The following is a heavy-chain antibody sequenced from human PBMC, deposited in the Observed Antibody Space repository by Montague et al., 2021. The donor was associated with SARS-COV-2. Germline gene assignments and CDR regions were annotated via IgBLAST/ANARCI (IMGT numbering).Heavy chain of an antibody. CDR1: GGSISSYY. CDR2: IYYSGST. CDR3: AREGILWFGDLAPYYYGMDV. D-gene: IGHD3-10*01. Sequence: SETLSLTCTVSGGSISSYYWSWIRQPPGKGLEWIGYIYYSGSTNYNPSLKSRVTISVDTSKNQFSLKLSSVTAADTAVYYCAREGILWFGDLAPYYYGMDVWGQGTTVTFSS. V-gene: IGHV4-59*01. J-gene: IGHJ6*02.